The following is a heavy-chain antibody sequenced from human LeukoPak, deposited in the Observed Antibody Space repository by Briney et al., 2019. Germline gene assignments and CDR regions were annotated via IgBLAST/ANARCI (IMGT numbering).Heavy chain of an antibody. Sequence: PSETLSLTCTVSGGSISSYYWSWIRQPAGKGLEWIGRIYTSGSTNYNPSLKSRVTMSVDTSKNQFSLELSSVTAADTAVYYCARVLLWFGELFDAFDIWGQGTMVTVSS. CDR3: ARVLLWFGELFDAFDI. CDR1: GGSISSYY. J-gene: IGHJ3*02. D-gene: IGHD3-10*01. CDR2: IYTSGST. V-gene: IGHV4-4*07.